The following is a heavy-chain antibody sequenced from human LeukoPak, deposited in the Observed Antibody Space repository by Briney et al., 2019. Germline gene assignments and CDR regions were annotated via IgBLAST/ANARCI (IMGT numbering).Heavy chain of an antibody. CDR1: GFAFSSYW. J-gene: IGHJ6*02. CDR2: INHNGNVN. V-gene: IGHV3-7*03. CDR3: ARGGGLDV. Sequence: GGSLRLSCAASGFAFSSYWMNWARQAPGKGLEWVASINHNGNVNYYVDSVKGRFTISRDNAKNSLYLQMSNLRAEDTAVYFCARGGGLDVWGQGATVTVSS. D-gene: IGHD3-16*01.